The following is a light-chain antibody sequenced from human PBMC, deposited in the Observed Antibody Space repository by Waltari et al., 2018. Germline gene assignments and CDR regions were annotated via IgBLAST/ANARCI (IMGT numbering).Light chain of an antibody. J-gene: IGKJ2*01. CDR3: QQSYSTPDT. Sequence: DIQMTQSPSYLSASVGDRVTITCRASQSISSYLNWYQQKPGKAPKLLIYAASSLQSGVPSRFSGSGSVTDFTITISSLQPEDFATYYCQQSYSTPDTFGQGTKLESK. V-gene: IGKV1-39*01. CDR2: AAS. CDR1: QSISSY.